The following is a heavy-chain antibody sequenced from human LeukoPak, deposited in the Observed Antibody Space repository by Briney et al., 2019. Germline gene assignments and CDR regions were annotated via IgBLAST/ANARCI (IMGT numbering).Heavy chain of an antibody. V-gene: IGHV4-34*01. J-gene: IGHJ4*02. Sequence: SETLSLTCAVYGGSFSGYYWSRIRQPPGKGLEWIGEINHSGSTNYNPSLKSRVTISVDTSKNQFSLKLSSVTAADTAVYYCARHPYYYDSSGYVLLYYFDYWGQGTLVTVSS. CDR1: GGSFSGYY. D-gene: IGHD3-22*01. CDR2: INHSGST. CDR3: ARHPYYYDSSGYVLLYYFDY.